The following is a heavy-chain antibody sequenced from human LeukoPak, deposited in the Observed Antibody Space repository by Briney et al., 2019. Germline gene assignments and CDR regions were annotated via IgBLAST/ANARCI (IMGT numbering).Heavy chain of an antibody. Sequence: GGSLRLSCAASGFTFSSYAMSWVRQAPGKGLEWVSAISGSGGSTYYADSVKGRFTISRDNSKNTLYLQMNSPRAEDTAVYYCAKVYDYGDLGWFDPWGQGTLVTVSS. CDR2: ISGSGGST. D-gene: IGHD4-17*01. J-gene: IGHJ5*02. CDR3: AKVYDYGDLGWFDP. CDR1: GFTFSSYA. V-gene: IGHV3-23*01.